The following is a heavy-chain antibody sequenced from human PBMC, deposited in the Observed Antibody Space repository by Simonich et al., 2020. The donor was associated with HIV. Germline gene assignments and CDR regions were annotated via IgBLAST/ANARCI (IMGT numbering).Heavy chain of an antibody. CDR1: GGSFSGYY. CDR2: INHSGSN. Sequence: QVQLQQWGAGLLKPSETLSLTCAVYGGSFSGYYWSWIRQPPGKGLEWIGEINHSGSNNYNPSLKSLVTISVDTSKNQFSLKLSSVTAADTAVYYCARRHPTTVTTPYFDYWGQGTLVTVSS. D-gene: IGHD4-17*01. J-gene: IGHJ4*02. V-gene: IGHV4-34*01. CDR3: ARRHPTTVTTPYFDY.